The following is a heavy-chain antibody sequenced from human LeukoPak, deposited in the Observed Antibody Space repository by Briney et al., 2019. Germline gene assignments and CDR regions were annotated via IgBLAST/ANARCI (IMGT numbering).Heavy chain of an antibody. J-gene: IGHJ4*02. CDR3: ARRGIQLWHSYDY. CDR1: GYTFTGYY. CDR2: INPSGGST. V-gene: IGHV1-46*01. Sequence: ASVKVSCKASGYTFTGYYIHWVRQAPGQGLEWMGIINPSGGSTSYAQKFQGRVTMTRDMSTSTVYMELSSLRSEDTAVYYCARRGIQLWHSYDYWGQGTLVTVSS. D-gene: IGHD5-18*01.